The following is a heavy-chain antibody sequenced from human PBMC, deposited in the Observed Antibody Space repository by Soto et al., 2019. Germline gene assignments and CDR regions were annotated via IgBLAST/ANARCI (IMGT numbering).Heavy chain of an antibody. CDR1: GFTFSSYA. CDR2: ISGSGGST. V-gene: IGHV3-23*01. Sequence: PGGSLRLSCAASGFTFSSYAMSWVRQAPGKGLEWVSAISGSGGSTYYADSVKGRFTISRDNSKNTLYLQMNSLRAEDTAVYYCANRPVPGVDYGMDVWGQGTTVTVSS. CDR3: ANRPVPGVDYGMDV. D-gene: IGHD3-10*01. J-gene: IGHJ6*02.